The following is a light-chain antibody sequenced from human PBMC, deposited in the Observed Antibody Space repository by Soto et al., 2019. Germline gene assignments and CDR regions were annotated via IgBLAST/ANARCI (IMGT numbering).Light chain of an antibody. CDR3: KQSLQTPRT. CDR2: SGS. J-gene: IGKJ1*01. CDR1: QSLLHSNGYNY. V-gene: IGKV2-28*01. Sequence: DIVMTQSPLSLPVTPGEPASISCRSSQSLLHSNGYNYLDWYLQKPGQAPQLLIYSGSSRASGVPDRFSGSGSGTDFTLTVTRLEAEDVGVYYCKQSLQTPRTFGQGTMLEIK.